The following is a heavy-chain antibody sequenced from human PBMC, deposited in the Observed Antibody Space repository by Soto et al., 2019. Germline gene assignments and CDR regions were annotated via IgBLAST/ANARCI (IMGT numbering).Heavy chain of an antibody. CDR3: AKYHNLDH. CDR2: ITDSGGNT. Sequence: EVQLLESGGGLVQPGGSLRLSCAASGFTFSSCAMSWVRQAPGKGLEWVSSITDSGGNTHYADSVKGRFTISRDNSKNTLYLQMSSLRAGDTAVDYCAKYHNLDHWGHGTLVTVSS. J-gene: IGHJ4*01. CDR1: GFTFSSCA. D-gene: IGHD3-10*01. V-gene: IGHV3-23*01.